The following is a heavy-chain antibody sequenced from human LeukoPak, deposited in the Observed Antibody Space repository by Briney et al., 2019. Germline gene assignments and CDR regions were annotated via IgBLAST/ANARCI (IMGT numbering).Heavy chain of an antibody. CDR2: MNPNSGNT. V-gene: IGHV1-8*02. D-gene: IGHD3-10*01. J-gene: IGHJ5*02. CDR3: ARGARIRRSGVPAWFDP. CDR1: GGTFSSYA. Sequence: GASVKVSCKASGGTFSSYAINWVRQATGQGLEWMGWMNPNSGNTGYAQKFQGRVTMTRNTSISTAYMELSSLRSEDTAVYYCARGARIRRSGVPAWFDPWGQGTLVTVSS.